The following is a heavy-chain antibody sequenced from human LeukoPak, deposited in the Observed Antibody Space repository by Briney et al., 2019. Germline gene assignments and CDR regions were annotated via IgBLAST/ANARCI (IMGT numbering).Heavy chain of an antibody. V-gene: IGHV3-7*03. J-gene: IGHJ4*02. CDR2: IRQDGGEI. Sequence: PGGPLRLSCAASGFTFSSYWMSWVRQAPGKGLEWVANIRQDGGEIYYLDSVKGRFTISRDNAKNSLYLQMNSLTAEDTAVYYCAKDRQWLGRYFDYWGQETLVTVSS. CDR1: GFTFSSYW. CDR3: AKDRQWLGRYFDY. D-gene: IGHD6-19*01.